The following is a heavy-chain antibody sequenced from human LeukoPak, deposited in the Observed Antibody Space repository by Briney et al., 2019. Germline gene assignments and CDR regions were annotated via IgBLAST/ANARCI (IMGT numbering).Heavy chain of an antibody. D-gene: IGHD7-27*01. CDR1: GFTFSDYY. J-gene: IGHJ5*02. V-gene: IGHV4-59*01. Sequence: KPGGSLRLSCAASGFTFSDYYMSWIRQSPGKGLEWISYIHHSGNSDYNPSLRSRVTTSLDTSKNQFSLNLISVTAADTAVYYCTRGHWGLQSWSQGTLVTVSS. CDR2: IHHSGNS. CDR3: TRGHWGLQS.